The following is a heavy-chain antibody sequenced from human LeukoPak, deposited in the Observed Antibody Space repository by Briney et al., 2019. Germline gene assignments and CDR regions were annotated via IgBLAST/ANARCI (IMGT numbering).Heavy chain of an antibody. CDR2: INPNSGGT. Sequence: ASVKVSCKASGYTFTGYYMHWVRQAPGQGLEWMGWINPNSGGTNYAQKFQGRVTMTRDTSISTAYMELSRLRSDDTAVYYCARDVRTYYYDSSGYGYWGQGTLVTASS. CDR1: GYTFTGYY. J-gene: IGHJ4*02. V-gene: IGHV1-2*02. CDR3: ARDVRTYYYDSSGYGY. D-gene: IGHD3-22*01.